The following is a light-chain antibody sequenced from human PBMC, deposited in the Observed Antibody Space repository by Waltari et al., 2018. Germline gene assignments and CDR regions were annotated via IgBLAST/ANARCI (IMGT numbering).Light chain of an antibody. J-gene: IGLJ3*02. CDR2: KDD. CDR3: ATWDDSLRGWV. CDR1: SSNVGTNY. Sequence: QSVLTQPPSVSGTPGQRITISCSGSSSNVGTNYVHWYQQLSGTAPKLLIYKDDRRHSGVPDRFSGSKSGTSASLAISGLRSEDEADYHCATWDDSLRGWVFGGMTKLTVL. V-gene: IGLV1-47*01.